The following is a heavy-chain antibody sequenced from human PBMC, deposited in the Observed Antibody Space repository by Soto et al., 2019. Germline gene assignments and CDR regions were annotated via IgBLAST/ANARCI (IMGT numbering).Heavy chain of an antibody. J-gene: IGHJ5*02. D-gene: IGHD3-10*01. CDR2: INHSGST. Sequence: SETLSLTCAVYGGSFSGYYWSWIRQPPGKGLEWIGEINHSGSTNYNPSLKSRVTISVDTSKNQFSLKLSSVTAADTAVYYCARGEILVWFGGTSGSNWFDPWGQGTLVTVSS. V-gene: IGHV4-34*01. CDR3: ARGEILVWFGGTSGSNWFDP. CDR1: GGSFSGYY.